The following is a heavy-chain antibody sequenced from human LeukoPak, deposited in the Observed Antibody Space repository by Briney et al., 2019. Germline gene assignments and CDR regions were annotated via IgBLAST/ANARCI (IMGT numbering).Heavy chain of an antibody. CDR1: GYTFTSYY. D-gene: IGHD2-2*01. Sequence: GASVKVSCKASGYTFTSYYMHWVRQAPGQGLEWMGIINPSGGSTSYAQKFQGRVTMTRDTSTSTVYMELSSPRSEDTAVYYCAGWDIVVVPAARGWFDPWGQGTLVTVSS. J-gene: IGHJ5*02. CDR2: INPSGGST. V-gene: IGHV1-46*01. CDR3: AGWDIVVVPAARGWFDP.